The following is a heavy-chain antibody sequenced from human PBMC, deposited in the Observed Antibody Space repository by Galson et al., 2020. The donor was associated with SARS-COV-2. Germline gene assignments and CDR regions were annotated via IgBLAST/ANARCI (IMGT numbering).Heavy chain of an antibody. J-gene: IGHJ4*02. V-gene: IGHV3-30-3*01. CDR1: GFTFSSYA. D-gene: IGHD2-8*01. CDR3: ARAKSTIYAILGY. CDR2: ISYDGSNK. Sequence: GGSLRLSCAASGFTFSSYAMHWVRQAPGKGLEWVAVISYDGSNKYYADSVKGRFTISRDNSKNTLYLQMNSLRAEDTAVYYCARAKSTIYAILGYWGQGTLVTVSS.